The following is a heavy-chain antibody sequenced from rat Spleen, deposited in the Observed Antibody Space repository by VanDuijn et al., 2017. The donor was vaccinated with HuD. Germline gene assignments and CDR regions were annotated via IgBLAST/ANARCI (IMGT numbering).Heavy chain of an antibody. CDR1: GFTFSNYD. J-gene: IGHJ1*01. CDR3: ARQEGDGSYYYYWYFDF. V-gene: IGHV5S23*01. Sequence: EVQLVESGGGLVQPGRSLKLSCEASGFTFSNYDMAWVRQAPTKGLEWVASISTGGGNTYYRNSIKGRYTISRDNAKNTLYLQIDSLRSEDTTTYYCARQEGDGSYYYYWYFDFWGPGTMVTVSS. CDR2: ISTGGGNT. D-gene: IGHD1-12*02.